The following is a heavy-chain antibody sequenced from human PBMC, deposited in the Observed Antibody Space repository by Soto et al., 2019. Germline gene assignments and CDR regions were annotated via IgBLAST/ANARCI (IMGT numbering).Heavy chain of an antibody. CDR2: INAGNGDT. CDR1: GYIFSYYA. CDR3: ARAPRSKGYYYYRMDV. V-gene: IGHV1-3*01. J-gene: IGHJ6*04. Sequence: QVQLVQSGAEVKQPGASVKVSCKASGYIFSYYAIHWVRQAPGQRLEWMGWINAGNGDTKYSQKFQGRVTITRDTSASTAYMELSNLRSEDTAVYYCARAPRSKGYYYYRMDVWGEGTMVTVSS.